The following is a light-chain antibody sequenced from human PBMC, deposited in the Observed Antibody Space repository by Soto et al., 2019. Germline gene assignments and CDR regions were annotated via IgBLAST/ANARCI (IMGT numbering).Light chain of an antibody. V-gene: IGKV3D-20*02. Sequence: VLIINTDALSLSPGERVSLSCRAGRPVVRQYIAWYHQKPGQAPRLLIHDAVSRATGIPDRFSGSGSGYGTDFTLTISSLQPEDVAIYYCQKYNSAAWTFGPGTKVDIK. CDR2: DAV. CDR3: QKYNSAAWT. J-gene: IGKJ1*01. CDR1: RPVVRQY.